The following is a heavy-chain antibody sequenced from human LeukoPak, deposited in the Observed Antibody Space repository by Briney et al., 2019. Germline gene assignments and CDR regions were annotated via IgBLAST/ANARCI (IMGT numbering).Heavy chain of an antibody. D-gene: IGHD4-17*01. CDR3: ARGHYGDYVPFDY. CDR1: GFTFSSYS. Sequence: GGSLRLSCAASGFTFSSYSMNWVRQAPGKGMEWVSYISSSSSTIYFADSVKGRFTISRDTAKNSLYLQMNSLRAEDTAVYYCARGHYGDYVPFDYWGQGTLVTVSS. CDR2: ISSSSSTI. J-gene: IGHJ4*02. V-gene: IGHV3-48*01.